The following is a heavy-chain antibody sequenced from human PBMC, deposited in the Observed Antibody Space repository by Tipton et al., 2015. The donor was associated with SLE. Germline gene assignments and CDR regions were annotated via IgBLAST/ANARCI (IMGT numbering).Heavy chain of an antibody. CDR3: ARHGYEEYFDY. Sequence: TLSLTCTVSGHSISTTYYWSWIRQPPGKGLEWIGYIYYSESTNFNPSLKSRVTISLNTSKNQFSLRLTSVTAADTAVYYCARHGYEEYFDYWGQGTLVTVSS. D-gene: IGHD5-18*01. J-gene: IGHJ4*02. CDR1: GHSISTTYY. V-gene: IGHV4-59*08. CDR2: IYYSEST.